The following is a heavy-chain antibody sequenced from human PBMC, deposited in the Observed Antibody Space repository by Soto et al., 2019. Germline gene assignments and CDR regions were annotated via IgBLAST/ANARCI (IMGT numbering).Heavy chain of an antibody. CDR3: ARGSYGYCSGSYNWFDP. D-gene: IGHD3-10*01. J-gene: IGHJ5*02. CDR2: SNPNSGGT. CDR1: GYTFTGYY. V-gene: IGHV1-2*02. Sequence: QVQMVQSGAEVKKPGASVKVSCKASGYTFTGYYMHWVRQAPGQGLECMGWSNPNSGGTNYAQKFQGRVTMTRDTSISTAYMELSRLRSDDTAVYYCARGSYGYCSGSYNWFDPWGQGTLVTVSS.